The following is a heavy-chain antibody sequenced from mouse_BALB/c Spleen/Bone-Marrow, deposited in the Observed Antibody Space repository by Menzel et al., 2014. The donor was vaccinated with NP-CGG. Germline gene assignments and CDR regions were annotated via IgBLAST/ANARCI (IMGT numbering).Heavy chain of an antibody. V-gene: IGHV1-14*01. CDR2: INPYNDGS. Sequence: EVKLQESGPELVKPGASVKMSCKASGYTFTSYVMHWVKQKPGQGLEWIGYINPYNDGSKYNEKFKGKATLTSDKSSSTAYMELSSLTSEDSAVYYCARYYYGYYFDYWGQGTTLTVSS. CDR1: GYTFTSYV. CDR3: ARYYYGYYFDY. D-gene: IGHD1-2*01. J-gene: IGHJ2*01.